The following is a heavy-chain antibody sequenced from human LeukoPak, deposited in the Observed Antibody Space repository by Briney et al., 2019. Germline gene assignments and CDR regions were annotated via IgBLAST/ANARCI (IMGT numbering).Heavy chain of an antibody. CDR1: GGTSNSHA. Sequence: GASVKVSCKASGGTSNSHAISWVRQAPRQGLEWMGRIISNLGTTNRAQKFQDRVTLTADKSTNTAYMELTSLTSDDTAIYYCATTNDGGGYQGGDFFDYWGQGTLVTVSS. CDR2: IISNLGTT. V-gene: IGHV1-69*04. CDR3: ATTNDGGGYQGGDFFDY. D-gene: IGHD3-22*01. J-gene: IGHJ4*02.